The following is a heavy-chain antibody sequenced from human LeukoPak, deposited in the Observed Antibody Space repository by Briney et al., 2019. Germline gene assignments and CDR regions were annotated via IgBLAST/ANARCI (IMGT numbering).Heavy chain of an antibody. D-gene: IGHD2-15*01. CDR1: GFTFDDYA. V-gene: IGHV3-74*01. Sequence: GGSLRLSCAASGFTFDDYAMHWVRQAPGKGLVWVSRVDSDGSDTIYADSVKGRFTISRDNAKNTLYLQMNSLRVEDTAVYYCARGGYGHGFDVWGRGTLITVSS. CDR2: VDSDGSDT. J-gene: IGHJ3*01. CDR3: ARGGYGHGFDV.